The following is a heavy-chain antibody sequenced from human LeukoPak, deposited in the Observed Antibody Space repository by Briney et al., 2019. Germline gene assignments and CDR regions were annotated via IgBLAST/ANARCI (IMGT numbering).Heavy chain of an antibody. V-gene: IGHV2-5*02. CDR1: GFSLSTSGVG. CDR3: ALATRGFDWSGPPPPSNWFDP. J-gene: IGHJ5*02. Sequence: SGPTLVKPTQTLTLTCTFSGFSLSTSGVGVGWIRQPPGKALEWLALIYWDDDKRYSPSLKSRLTITKDTSKNQVVLTMTNMDPVDTATYYCALATRGFDWSGPPPPSNWFDPWGQGTLVTVSS. CDR2: IYWDDDK. D-gene: IGHD3-9*01.